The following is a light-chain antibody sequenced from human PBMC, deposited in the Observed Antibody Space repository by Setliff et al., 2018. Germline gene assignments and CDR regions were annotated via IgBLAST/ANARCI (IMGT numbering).Light chain of an antibody. J-gene: IGLJ1*01. CDR2: NVS. CDR1: SSDVGSYDL. V-gene: IGLV2-14*03. Sequence: QSALAQPASVSGSPGQSITISCSGTSSDVGSYDLVSWYQQHPGKAPKLIIYNVSGRPSGVSHRFSGSKSGNTAYLTISGLQTEDEAEYYCNAYASDTTYVFGSGTKVTVL. CDR3: NAYASDTTYV.